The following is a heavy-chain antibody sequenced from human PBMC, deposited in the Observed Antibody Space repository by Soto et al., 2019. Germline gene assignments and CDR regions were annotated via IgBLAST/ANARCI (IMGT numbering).Heavy chain of an antibody. V-gene: IGHV1-46*01. J-gene: IGHJ4*02. CDR3: ARDRGSSSSWPPLYYFDY. CDR2: INPSGGST. Sequence: QVQLVQSGAEVKKPGASVKVSCKASGYTFTSYYMHWVRQAPGQGLEWMGIINPSGGSTSYAQKFQGRVTMTRDTSTSTVYMELSSLRSEDTAVYYCARDRGSSSSWPPLYYFDYWGQGTLVTVSS. D-gene: IGHD6-13*01. CDR1: GYTFTSYY.